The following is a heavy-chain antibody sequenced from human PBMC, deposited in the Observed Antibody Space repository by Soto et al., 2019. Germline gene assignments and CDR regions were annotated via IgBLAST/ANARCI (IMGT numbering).Heavy chain of an antibody. D-gene: IGHD2-8*02. J-gene: IGHJ4*02. Sequence: QVQLVQSGAEVKRPGASVNVSCKASGYTFTTYSLSWVRQAPGQGLEWMGWISPFNGDATYAQKFQDRVTLTTDTSTSTANMELRRLRDDDSAVYYCASLAYIVLIPAIDYWGRGTLVIVSS. V-gene: IGHV1-18*04. CDR3: ASLAYIVLIPAIDY. CDR2: ISPFNGDA. CDR1: GYTFTTYS.